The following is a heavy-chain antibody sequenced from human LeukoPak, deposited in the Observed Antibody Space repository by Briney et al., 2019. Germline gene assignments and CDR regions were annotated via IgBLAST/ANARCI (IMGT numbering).Heavy chain of an antibody. CDR3: ARDENYGSGTYYYYYFDY. Sequence: ASVKVSCKASGYTFTGYYMHWVRQAPGQGLEWMGWINPNSGGTNYAQKFQGRVTMTRDTSISTAYMELSRLRSDDTAVYYCARDENYGSGTYYYYYFDYWGQGTLVTVSS. CDR2: INPNSGGT. CDR1: GYTFTGYY. D-gene: IGHD3-10*01. J-gene: IGHJ4*02. V-gene: IGHV1-2*02.